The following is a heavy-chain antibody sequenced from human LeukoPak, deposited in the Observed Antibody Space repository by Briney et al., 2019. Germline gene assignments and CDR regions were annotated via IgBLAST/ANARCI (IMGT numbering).Heavy chain of an antibody. D-gene: IGHD3-10*01. CDR1: GGSVNSGSYY. CDR3: ATSPMVRGIYQFDY. Sequence: PSETLSLTCTVSGGSVNSGSYYWSWIRQSPGKGLEWIGYFYYTGSTHYNPSLKSRVTISVDTSKNQLSLKVTSVTAADTAIYYCATSPMVRGIYQFDYWGQGTLVTVSS. V-gene: IGHV4-61*01. J-gene: IGHJ4*02. CDR2: FYYTGST.